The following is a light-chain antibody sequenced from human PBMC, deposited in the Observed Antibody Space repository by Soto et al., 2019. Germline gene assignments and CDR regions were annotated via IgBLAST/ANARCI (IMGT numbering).Light chain of an antibody. CDR3: QHYGRSSWT. V-gene: IGKV3-20*01. CDR1: QTVRSSF. J-gene: IGKJ1*01. CDR2: GAS. Sequence: DIELTQSPGTLSLSPGERVTLSCRASQTVRSSFVAWYQQKPGQAPRLLIYGASTRATGIPDRFSGSGSGPDFTLTISSLEPEDLAVYYCQHYGRSSWTFGQGTKVEIK.